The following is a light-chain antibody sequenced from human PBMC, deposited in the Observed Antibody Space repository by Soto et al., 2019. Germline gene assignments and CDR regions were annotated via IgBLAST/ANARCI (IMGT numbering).Light chain of an antibody. J-gene: IGKJ1*01. CDR1: QTIRRW. CDR3: QHYNSDPWT. CDR2: DAS. Sequence: DIEMTQSPSTLSASVGDRLSITCRASQTIRRWLAWYQQRPGKAPKVLMYDASTLESGVPARFSGSGSETEFTLTISSLQPEDSATYYCQHYNSDPWTVGQGTKVDIK. V-gene: IGKV1-5*01.